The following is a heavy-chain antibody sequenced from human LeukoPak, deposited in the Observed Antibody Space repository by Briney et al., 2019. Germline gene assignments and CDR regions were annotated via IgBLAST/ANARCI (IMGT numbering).Heavy chain of an antibody. J-gene: IGHJ4*02. CDR2: IKPDGSEK. CDR3: ARDRGI. V-gene: IGHV3-7*03. CDR1: GFTFSDHW. D-gene: IGHD3-10*01. Sequence: PGGSLRLSSAASGFTFSDHWMIWFRQAPGKGLEWVANIKPDGSEKYHVDSVKGRFTISRDNAQNSLYLQMNSLRAEDTAIYYCARDRGIWGQGTLVTVSS.